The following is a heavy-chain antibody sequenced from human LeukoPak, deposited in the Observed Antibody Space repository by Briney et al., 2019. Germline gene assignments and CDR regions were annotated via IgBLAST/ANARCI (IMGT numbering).Heavy chain of an antibody. D-gene: IGHD2-2*01. CDR3: ARDLYCSSTSCYAGGY. V-gene: IGHV3-7*03. J-gene: IGHJ4*02. CDR1: GFTFSSYW. CDR2: IKQDGSEK. Sequence: QSGGSLRLSCAASGFTFSSYWMSWVRQAPGKGLERVANIKQDGSEKYYVDSVKGRFTISRDNAKNSLYLQMNSLRAEDTAVYYCARDLYCSSTSCYAGGYWGQGTLVTVSS.